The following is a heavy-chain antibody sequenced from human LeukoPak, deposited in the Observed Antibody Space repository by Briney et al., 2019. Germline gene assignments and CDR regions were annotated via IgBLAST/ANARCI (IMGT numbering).Heavy chain of an antibody. V-gene: IGHV3-66*01. D-gene: IGHD6-6*01. J-gene: IGHJ4*02. CDR1: GFTVTSNH. CDR3: ARDSSSYYFDY. Sequence: GGSLRLSCAASGFTVTSNHMNWVRQAPEKGLEWVSIIYTGGTTHYADSLKDRFTISRDDSINTLYLQMNSLRAEVTAVYYCARDSSSYYFDYWGQGTLVTVSS. CDR2: IYTGGTT.